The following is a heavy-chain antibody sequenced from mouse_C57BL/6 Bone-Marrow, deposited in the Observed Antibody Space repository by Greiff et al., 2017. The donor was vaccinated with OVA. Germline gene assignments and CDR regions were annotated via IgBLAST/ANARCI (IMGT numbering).Heavy chain of an antibody. Sequence: EVQVVESGGGLVQPGGSLSLSCAASGFTFTDYYMSWVRQPPGKALEWLGFIRNKANGYTTEYSASVKGRFTISRDNSQSILYLQMNALRAEDSATYYCARSAGSYFDYWGQGTTLTVSS. J-gene: IGHJ2*01. CDR2: IRNKANGYTT. CDR1: GFTFTDYY. D-gene: IGHD1-2*01. V-gene: IGHV7-3*01. CDR3: ARSAGSYFDY.